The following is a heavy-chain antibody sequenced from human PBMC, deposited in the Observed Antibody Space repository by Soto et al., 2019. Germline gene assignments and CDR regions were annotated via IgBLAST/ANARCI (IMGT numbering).Heavy chain of an antibody. CDR1: GYSFTTYW. CDR2: IYPGDSDT. J-gene: IGHJ6*02. V-gene: IGHV5-51*01. Sequence: PGESLKISCKGSGYSFTTYWIGWVRQMPGKGLEGMVIIYPGDSDTRYSPSFQGQVTISADKSINTTYLQWSSLKASDTAIYYCAGGGVRGVITRTRDYYGMDVWGQGTTVTVSS. D-gene: IGHD3-10*01. CDR3: AGGGVRGVITRTRDYYGMDV.